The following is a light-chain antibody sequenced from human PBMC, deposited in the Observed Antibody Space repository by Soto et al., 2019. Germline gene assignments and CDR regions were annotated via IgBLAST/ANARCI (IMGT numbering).Light chain of an antibody. CDR3: QHRSNWPLFT. Sequence: EIVLTQSPATLSFSPGERATLSCRASQSVSSDLSWYQQKPGQAPRLLIYDASNRATGIPARFSGRGSGTHFPLTISPLEPEDFAVYYCQHRSNWPLFTFGPGTKVDIK. V-gene: IGKV3-11*01. CDR1: QSVSSD. CDR2: DAS. J-gene: IGKJ3*01.